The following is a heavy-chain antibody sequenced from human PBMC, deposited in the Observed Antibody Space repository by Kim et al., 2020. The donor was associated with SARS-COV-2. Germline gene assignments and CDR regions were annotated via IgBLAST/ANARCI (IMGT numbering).Heavy chain of an antibody. Sequence: ADSVKGRFTISGDNAKNSRYLQMNSLRAEDTAVYYCARDHRPYSSSWYSHWGQGTLVTVSS. J-gene: IGHJ4*02. V-gene: IGHV3-21*01. CDR3: ARDHRPYSSSWYSH. D-gene: IGHD6-13*01.